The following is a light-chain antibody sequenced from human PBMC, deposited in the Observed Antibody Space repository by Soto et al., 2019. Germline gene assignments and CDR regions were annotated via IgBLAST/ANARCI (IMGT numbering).Light chain of an antibody. CDR1: SSDIGGYNY. V-gene: IGLV2-14*01. CDR2: GVS. Sequence: QSVLTQPASASGSPGQSITISCTGTSSDIGGYNYVSWYQQHPGKAPKLMIYGVSNRPSGVSGRFFGSKSGNTASLTISGLQPEDEADYYCSSYRSSIIPVVFGGGTKLTVL. J-gene: IGLJ2*01. CDR3: SSYRSSIIPVV.